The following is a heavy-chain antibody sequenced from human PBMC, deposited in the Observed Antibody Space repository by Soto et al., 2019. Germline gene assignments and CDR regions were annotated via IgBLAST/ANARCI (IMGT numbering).Heavy chain of an antibody. J-gene: IGHJ4*02. CDR3: ARDRDDYGSGNYYNRIDF. V-gene: IGHV1-69*01. CDR2: IIPIFGTP. CDR1: GGIFSTYA. D-gene: IGHD3-10*01. Sequence: QVQLVQSGAEVQKPGSSVKVSCKASGGIFSTYAISWLRQAPGQGLEWMGGIIPIFGTPNYAKRLQGRVTITADESTSTAYMELSRLRSEDTAVYYCARDRDDYGSGNYYNRIDFWGQGTLVTVSS.